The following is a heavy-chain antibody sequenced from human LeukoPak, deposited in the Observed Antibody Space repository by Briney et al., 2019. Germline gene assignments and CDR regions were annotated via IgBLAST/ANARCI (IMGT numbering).Heavy chain of an antibody. CDR1: GFTCSTYA. CDR2: IRGSGVSI. CDR3: AKGATWAFYYFDY. Sequence: GGSLRLFCAASGFTCSTYAMRGVRQAPGRGLEWVSTIRGSGVSIHYADSVKGGFTISRDNSKNTLYRQMNSLRAEDTAVYYCAKGATWAFYYFDYWGQGTLVTVSS. J-gene: IGHJ4*02. D-gene: IGHD3-16*01. V-gene: IGHV3-23*01.